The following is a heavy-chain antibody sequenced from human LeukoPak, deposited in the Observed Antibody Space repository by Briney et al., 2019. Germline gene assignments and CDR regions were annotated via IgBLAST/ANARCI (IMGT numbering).Heavy chain of an antibody. CDR2: IYTSGST. CDR1: GGSISGYY. J-gene: IGHJ4*02. D-gene: IGHD5-18*01. CDR3: ARDLGGYNYGYSSDY. Sequence: SSETLSLTCTVSGGSISGYYWNWIRQPAGKGLEWIGRIYTSGSTNYNPSLKSRVTMSVDTSKNQFSLKLFSVTAADTAVYYCARDLGGYNYGYSSDYWGQGTLVTVSS. V-gene: IGHV4-4*07.